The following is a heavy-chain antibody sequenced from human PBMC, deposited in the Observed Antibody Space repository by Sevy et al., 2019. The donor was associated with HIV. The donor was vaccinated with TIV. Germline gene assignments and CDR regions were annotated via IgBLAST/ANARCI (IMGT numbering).Heavy chain of an antibody. CDR3: ARGEGDLTI. CDR2: INHSGST. Sequence: SETLSLTCAVYGGSFSGYYWSWIRQPPGKGLEWIGEINHSGSTNYNPSLKSRVTISVDTYKNQFSLKLSSVTAADTAVYYCARGEGDLTIWGQGTLVTVSS. V-gene: IGHV4-34*01. CDR1: GGSFSGYY. J-gene: IGHJ4*02. D-gene: IGHD3-3*01.